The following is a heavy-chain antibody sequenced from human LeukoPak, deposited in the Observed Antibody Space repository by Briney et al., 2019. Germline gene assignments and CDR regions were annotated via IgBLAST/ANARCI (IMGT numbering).Heavy chain of an antibody. V-gene: IGHV3-11*01. J-gene: IGHJ4*02. CDR1: GFTFSDYY. CDR2: ISSSGSTI. D-gene: IGHD1-20*01. Sequence: PGGSLRLSCAASGFTFSDYYMSWIRPAPGKGLEWVSYISSSGSTIYYADSVKGRFTISRDNAKNSLYLQMNSLRAEDTAVYYCTAPDNFPVFDYWGQGTLVTVSS. CDR3: TAPDNFPVFDY.